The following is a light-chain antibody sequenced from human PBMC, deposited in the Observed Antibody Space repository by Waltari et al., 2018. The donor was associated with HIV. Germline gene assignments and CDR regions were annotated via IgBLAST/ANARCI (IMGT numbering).Light chain of an antibody. Sequence: QSVLTQPPSVSATPGQRVTISCSGSSSNIGNNIVTWYQQLPGTAPKLIIYGNDQRPSGVPDRFSGSKSGTPASLAISGLQSEDEADYYCATWDDSLNGPLFGGGTKLTVL. CDR3: ATWDDSLNGPL. J-gene: IGLJ2*01. CDR2: GND. CDR1: SSNIGNNI. V-gene: IGLV1-44*01.